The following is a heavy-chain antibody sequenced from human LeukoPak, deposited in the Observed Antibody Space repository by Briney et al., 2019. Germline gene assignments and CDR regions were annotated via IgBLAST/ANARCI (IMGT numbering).Heavy chain of an antibody. J-gene: IGHJ6*02. CDR2: INAGNGNT. CDR1: GYTFTSYA. CDR3: ARDTTVTTDDYNYYYALDV. V-gene: IGHV1-3*01. D-gene: IGHD4-17*01. Sequence: GASVKVSCKASGYTFTSYAMHWVRQAPGQRLEWMGWINAGNGNTKYSQKFQGRVTITRDTSASTAYMELSSLRSDDTAIYYCARDTTVTTDDYNYYYALDVWGQGTSVTVSS.